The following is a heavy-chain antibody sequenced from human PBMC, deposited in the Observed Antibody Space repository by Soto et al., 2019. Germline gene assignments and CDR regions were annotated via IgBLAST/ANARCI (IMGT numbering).Heavy chain of an antibody. V-gene: IGHV3-30-3*01. CDR1: GFTFSSYA. Sequence: GGSLRLSCAASGFTFSSYAMHWVRQAPGKGLEWVAVISYDGSNKYYADSVKGRFTISRDNSKNTLYLQMNSLRAEDTAVYYYSRDPYQITISNGMDVWGQGTTVTVSS. J-gene: IGHJ6*02. CDR2: ISYDGSNK. CDR3: SRDPYQITISNGMDV. D-gene: IGHD3-9*01.